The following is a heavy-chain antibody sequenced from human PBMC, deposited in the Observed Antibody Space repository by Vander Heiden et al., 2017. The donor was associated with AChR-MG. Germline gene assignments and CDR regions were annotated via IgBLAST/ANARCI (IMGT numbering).Heavy chain of an antibody. CDR3: TKDSFNGNSVFDAFDV. D-gene: IGHD2-8*01. CDR1: GFIFSNYA. CDR2: ICSPDET. Sequence: EVQLLESGGGLVQPGGSLTLSCAASGFIFSNYAMTWVRQAPGRGLEWVSTICSPDETYYADSVKGRFSISRDNSEKTLYLQMNSLRPEETAVYYCTKDSFNGNSVFDAFDVWGQGTKVTVSS. J-gene: IGHJ3*01. V-gene: IGHV3-23*01.